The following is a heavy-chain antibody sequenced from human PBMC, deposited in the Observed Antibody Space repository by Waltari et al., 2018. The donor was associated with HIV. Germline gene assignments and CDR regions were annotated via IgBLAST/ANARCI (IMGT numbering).Heavy chain of an antibody. J-gene: IGHJ6*02. CDR2: INHSGST. Sequence: QVQLQQWGAGLLKPSETLSLTCAVYGGSFSGYYWSWIRQPPGKGLEWIGEINHSGSTNYHPALKSRVTISVDTSKNQFALKLSSVTAADTAVYYCARERVYCSSTSCYKGYYYYGMDVWGQGTTVTVSS. D-gene: IGHD2-2*02. CDR3: ARERVYCSSTSCYKGYYYYGMDV. CDR1: GGSFSGYY. V-gene: IGHV4-34*01.